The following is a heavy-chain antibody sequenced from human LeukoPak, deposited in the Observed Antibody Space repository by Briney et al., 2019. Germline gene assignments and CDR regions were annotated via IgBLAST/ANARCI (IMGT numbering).Heavy chain of an antibody. CDR2: ISSNSGSI. V-gene: IGHV3-9*03. CDR1: GFTFDDYA. D-gene: IGHD2-15*01. J-gene: IGHJ4*02. CDR3: AKGGELRRDIVETYCFDY. Sequence: SGGSLRLSCAASGFTFDDYAMHWGRQATGKGLKWVSGISSNSGSIGYADSVKGRFTISRDNAKNSLYLQMNSLRAEDMALYYCAKGGELRRDIVETYCFDYWGQGTLVIVSS.